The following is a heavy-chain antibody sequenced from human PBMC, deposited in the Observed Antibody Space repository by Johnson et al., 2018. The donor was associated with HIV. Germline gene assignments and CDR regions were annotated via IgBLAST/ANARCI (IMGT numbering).Heavy chain of an antibody. D-gene: IGHD3-10*01. CDR3: VKEAITMEVDI. J-gene: IGHJ3*02. Sequence: VQLVESGGGLVQPGGSLRLSCAASGFTFSSYWMSWVRQAPGKGLEWVANIKQDGSEKYYADSVKGRFTISRDNAKNTLYLQMDSLRAYDTAVYYCVKEAITMEVDIWGQGTTVTVSS. CDR2: IKQDGSEK. V-gene: IGHV3-7*01. CDR1: GFTFSSYW.